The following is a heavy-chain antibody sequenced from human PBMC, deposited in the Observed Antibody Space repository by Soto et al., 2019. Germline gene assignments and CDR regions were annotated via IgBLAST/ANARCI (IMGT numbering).Heavy chain of an antibody. CDR1: GGTFSSYA. Sequence: QVQLVQSGAEVKKPGSSVKVSCKASGGTFSSYAISWVRQAPGQGLEWMGGIIPIFGTANYAQKFQGRVTTTADESTSTAYMELSSLRSEDTAVYYCARDLSHLVGGYYGMDVWGQGTTVTVSS. CDR3: ARDLSHLVGGYYGMDV. D-gene: IGHD3-16*01. V-gene: IGHV1-69*12. CDR2: IIPIFGTA. J-gene: IGHJ6*02.